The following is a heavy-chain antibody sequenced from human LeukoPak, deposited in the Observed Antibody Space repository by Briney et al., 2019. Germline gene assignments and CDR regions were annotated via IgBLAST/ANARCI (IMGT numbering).Heavy chain of an antibody. CDR2: TYYRSKWYN. Sequence: SQTLSLTCAISGDSVSSNTAAWNWIRQSPSRGLEWLGRTYYRSKWYNDYSVYAVSVKSRITINPDTSKNQFSLHLNSVTPEDTAVYYCAKHWSYCSTTSCFFNYYYYYMDVWGKGTTVTVSS. CDR1: GDSVSSNTAA. V-gene: IGHV6-1*01. J-gene: IGHJ6*03. CDR3: AKHWSYCSTTSCFFNYYYYYMDV. D-gene: IGHD2-2*01.